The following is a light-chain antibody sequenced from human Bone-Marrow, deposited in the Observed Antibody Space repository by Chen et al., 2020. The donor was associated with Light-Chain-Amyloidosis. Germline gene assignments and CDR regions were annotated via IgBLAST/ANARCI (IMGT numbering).Light chain of an antibody. CDR3: HQRINWPRT. CDR2: DAS. CDR1: QSVSSY. V-gene: IGKV3-11*01. Sequence: VLTQYPATLSLSPGERATLSCRASQSVSSYLAWYQQKPGQAPRLLIYDASNRATGIPARFSGSGSGTDFTLTISSLEPEDVALYYCHQRINWPRTFGQGTKVEIK. J-gene: IGKJ1*01.